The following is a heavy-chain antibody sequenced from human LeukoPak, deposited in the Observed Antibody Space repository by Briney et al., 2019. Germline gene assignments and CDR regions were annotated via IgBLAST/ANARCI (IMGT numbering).Heavy chain of an antibody. CDR3: ARDQLKAYYDFWSGYADNNDAFDI. CDR1: GYSISSGYY. J-gene: IGHJ3*02. CDR2: IYHSGST. D-gene: IGHD3-3*01. Sequence: SETLSLTCTVSGYSISSGYYWGWIRQPPGKGLEWIGSIYHSGSTYYNPSLKSRVTISVDTSKNQFSLKLSSVTAADTAVYYCARDQLKAYYDFWSGYADNNDAFDIWGQGTMVTVSS. V-gene: IGHV4-38-2*02.